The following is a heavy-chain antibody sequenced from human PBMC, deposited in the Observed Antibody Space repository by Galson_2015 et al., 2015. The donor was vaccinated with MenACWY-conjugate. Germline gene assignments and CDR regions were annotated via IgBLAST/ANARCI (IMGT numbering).Heavy chain of an antibody. J-gene: IGHJ6*02. D-gene: IGHD1-26*01. Sequence: QSGAEVKKPGESLKISCKTTGYRFTTYWIAWVRQMPGTGLEWMGLISPGDSNTRYSPSFQGQVTISADKSISTAYLQWSSLKASDTAMYYCARHPPGGRGMDVWGQGTTVTVSS. CDR1: GYRFTTYW. CDR2: ISPGDSNT. CDR3: ARHPPGGRGMDV. V-gene: IGHV5-51*01.